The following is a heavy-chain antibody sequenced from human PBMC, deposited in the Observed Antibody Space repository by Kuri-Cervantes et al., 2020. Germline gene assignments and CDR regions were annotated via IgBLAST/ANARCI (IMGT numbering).Heavy chain of an antibody. J-gene: IGHJ6*03. CDR2: IRSKANSYAT. CDR1: GFTFSSYG. Sequence: GSLRLSCAASGFTFSSYGMHWVRQASGKGLEWVGRIRSKANSYATAYAASVKGRFTISRDDSKNAAYLQMNSLKTEDTAVYYCTTPGTHYYMDVWGKGTTVTVSS. D-gene: IGHD1-1*01. CDR3: TTPGTHYYMDV. V-gene: IGHV3-73*01.